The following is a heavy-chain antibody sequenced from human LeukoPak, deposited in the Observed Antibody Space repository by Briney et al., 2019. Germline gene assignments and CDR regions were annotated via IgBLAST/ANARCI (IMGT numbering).Heavy chain of an antibody. CDR1: GFTFSGSA. CDR3: TRFETSFDDS. D-gene: IGHD2-2*01. CDR2: IRSKANSYAT. J-gene: IGHJ4*02. V-gene: IGHV3-73*01. Sequence: GGSLRLSCAASGFTFSGSAMHWVRQASGKGLEWVGRIRSKANSYATAYAASVKGRFTISRDDSKNTAYLQMNSLKTEDTAVYYCTRFETSFDDSWGQGTLVTVSS.